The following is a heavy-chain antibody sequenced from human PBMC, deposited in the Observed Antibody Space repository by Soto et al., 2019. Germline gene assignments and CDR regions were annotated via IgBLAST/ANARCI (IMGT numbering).Heavy chain of an antibody. V-gene: IGHV3-9*01. D-gene: IGHD4-17*01. CDR1: GFTFDDYA. J-gene: IGHJ4*02. CDR3: AKDYGAHLATPAN. CDR2: ISWNSGSI. Sequence: EVQLVESGGGLVQPGRSLRLSCAASGFTFDDYAMHWVRQAPGKGLEWVSGISWNSGSIGYADSVKGRFTISRDNAKNSLYLQMNSLRAEDTALYYCAKDYGAHLATPANWGQGTLVTVSS.